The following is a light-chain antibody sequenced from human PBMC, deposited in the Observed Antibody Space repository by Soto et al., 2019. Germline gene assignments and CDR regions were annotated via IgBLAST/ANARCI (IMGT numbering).Light chain of an antibody. J-gene: IGLJ2*01. V-gene: IGLV1-40*01. CDR2: RNN. CDR3: AAWDDSLSGVV. CDR1: SSNIGAGYE. Sequence: QSVLTQPPSVSGAPGQWVTIFCTGSSSNIGAGYEVHWYQQLPGTAPKLLISRNNNRPSGVPDRFSGSKSGTSASLAIGGLRSEDEADYYCAAWDDSLSGVVFGGGTKLTVL.